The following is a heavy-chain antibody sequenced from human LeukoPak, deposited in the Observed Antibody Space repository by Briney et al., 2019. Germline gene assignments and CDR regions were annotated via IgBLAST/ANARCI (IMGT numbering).Heavy chain of an antibody. CDR1: GFTISNSW. CDR3: ARGSSTSCFY. CDR2: INQDGSEK. Sequence: GGSLRLSCAASGFTISNSWMNWVRQAPGKGLEWVANINQDGSEKHYVDSVKGRFTISRDITKNSVYLQMNSLRADDTAVYYCARGSSTSCFYWGQGTLVTVSS. V-gene: IGHV3-7*02. D-gene: IGHD2-2*01. J-gene: IGHJ4*02.